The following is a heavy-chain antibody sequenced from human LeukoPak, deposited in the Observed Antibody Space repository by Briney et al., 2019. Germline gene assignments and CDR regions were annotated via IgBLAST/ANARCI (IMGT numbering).Heavy chain of an antibody. Sequence: GGSLRLSCAASGFTFSSYTMHWVRQAPGKGLEWVSAISGSGGSTYYADSVKGRFTISRDNSKNTLYLQMNSLRAEDTAVYYCAKGYEQWLVPYYFDYWGQGTLVTVSS. D-gene: IGHD6-19*01. CDR2: ISGSGGST. CDR1: GFTFSSYT. J-gene: IGHJ4*02. V-gene: IGHV3-23*01. CDR3: AKGYEQWLVPYYFDY.